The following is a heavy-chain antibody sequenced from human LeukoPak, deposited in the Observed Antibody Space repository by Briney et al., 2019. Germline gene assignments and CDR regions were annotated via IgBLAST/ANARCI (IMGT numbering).Heavy chain of an antibody. D-gene: IGHD4-17*01. CDR1: GFIVNTNY. J-gene: IGHJ4*02. CDR2: IYADGNT. V-gene: IGHV3-53*01. CDR3: ARDSYGDANFDS. Sequence: GGSLRLSCAASGFIVNTNYMTWVRQAPGRGLEWVSFIYADGNTYYADSVKGRFTIYRDISKNALYLQMNSLRAEDTAVYYCARDSYGDANFDSWGQGTLVTVSS.